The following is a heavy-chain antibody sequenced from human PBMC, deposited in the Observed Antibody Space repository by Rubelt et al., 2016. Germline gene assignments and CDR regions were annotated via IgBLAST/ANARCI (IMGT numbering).Heavy chain of an antibody. V-gene: IGHV3-15*01. Sequence: PGGSLRLSCAASGFTFSNAWMSWVRQAPGKGLEWVGRIKSKTDGGTTDYAAPVKGRFTISRDDSKNTLYLQMNSLKTEDTAVYYCTTEGMMGSHYYSLPDAFDIWGQGTMVTVSS. D-gene: IGHD3-10*01. J-gene: IGHJ3*02. CDR2: IKSKTDGGTT. CDR3: TTEGMMGSHYYSLPDAFDI. CDR1: GFTFSNAW.